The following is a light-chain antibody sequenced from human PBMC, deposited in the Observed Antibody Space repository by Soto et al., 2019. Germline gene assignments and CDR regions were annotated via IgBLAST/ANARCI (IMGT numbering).Light chain of an antibody. V-gene: IGLV2-14*03. CDR1: SSDVGAYDY. Sequence: QSALTQPASVSGSPGQSITISCTGTSSDVGAYDYVSWYQQHPGKAPKLMIYDVSNRPSGVSNRFSASKSGNTASLTISGLQADDEAAYYCSSYTSTFSVVFGGGTKVTVL. J-gene: IGLJ2*01. CDR3: SSYTSTFSVV. CDR2: DVS.